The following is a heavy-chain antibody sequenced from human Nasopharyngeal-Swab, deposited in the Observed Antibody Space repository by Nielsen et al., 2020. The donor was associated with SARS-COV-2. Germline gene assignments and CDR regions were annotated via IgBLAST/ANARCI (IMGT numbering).Heavy chain of an antibody. V-gene: IGHV7-4-1*02. CDR2: INTNTGNP. CDR1: GYTFTNYA. CDR3: ARLSSGYYDYYFDY. D-gene: IGHD3-22*01. J-gene: IGHJ4*02. Sequence: ASVKVSCKTSGYTFTNYAMNWVRQAPGQGLEWMGWINTNTGNPTYAQGFTGRFVFSLDTSVSTAYLQISSLKAEDTAVYYCARLSSGYYDYYFDYWGQGTLVTGLL.